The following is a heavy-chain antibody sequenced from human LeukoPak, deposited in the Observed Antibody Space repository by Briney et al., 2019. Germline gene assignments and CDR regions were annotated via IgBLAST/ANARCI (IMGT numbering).Heavy chain of an antibody. CDR3: ARDGLRYFDWLLLPFDY. CDR1: GYTFTSYG. D-gene: IGHD3-9*01. J-gene: IGHJ4*02. CDR2: ISAYNGNT. V-gene: IGHV1-18*01. Sequence: ASVKVSCKASGYTFTSYGISWVRQAPGQGLEWMGWISAYNGNTNYAQKLQGRVTMTTDTSTSTACMELRSLRSDDTAVYYCARDGLRYFDWLLLPFDYWGQGTLVTVSS.